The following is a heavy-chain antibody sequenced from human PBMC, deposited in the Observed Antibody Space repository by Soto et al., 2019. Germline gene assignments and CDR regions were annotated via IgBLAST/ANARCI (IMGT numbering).Heavy chain of an antibody. Sequence: GASVKVSCKASGYTFTSYGISWVRQAPGQGLEWMGWIIAYNGNTNYAQKLQGRVTITTDKSTSTAYMELSSLRSEGTAVYYCARDGGGDDSSGYAYYSYYGMDVWGQGTTVTVSS. J-gene: IGHJ6*02. CDR2: IIAYNGNT. D-gene: IGHD3-22*01. V-gene: IGHV1-18*01. CDR3: ARDGGGDDSSGYAYYSYYGMDV. CDR1: GYTFTSYG.